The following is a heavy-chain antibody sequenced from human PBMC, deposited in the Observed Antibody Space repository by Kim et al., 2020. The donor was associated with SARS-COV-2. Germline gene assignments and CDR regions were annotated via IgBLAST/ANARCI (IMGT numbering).Heavy chain of an antibody. J-gene: IGHJ6*02. V-gene: IGHV3-73*01. CDR2: ITSSCAT. D-gene: IGHD3-3*01. Sequence: GGSLRLSCATSGFTFSEADIHWVRQASGKGLEWVSRITSSCATTYDASVQGRCTIFSDNSNNTAFLQMNSLNPEDTAAYYCSRRKVSAPIYELDFRGQGTTVTVS. CDR1: GFTFSEAD. CDR3: SRRKVSAPIYELDF.